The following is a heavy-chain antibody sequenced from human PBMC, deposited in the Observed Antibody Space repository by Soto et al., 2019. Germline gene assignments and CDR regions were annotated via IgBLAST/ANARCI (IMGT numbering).Heavy chain of an antibody. CDR1: GGSISSGGYY. Sequence: PSETLSLTCTVSGGSISSGGYYWSWIRQHPGKGLEWIGYIYYSGSTYYNPSLKSRVTISVDRSKNHFSLKLSSVPAADTAVYSCVRASSYYYDSSGYYDYWGQGTLVTVSS. CDR3: VRASSYYYDSSGYYDY. J-gene: IGHJ4*02. CDR2: IYYSGST. V-gene: IGHV4-31*03. D-gene: IGHD3-22*01.